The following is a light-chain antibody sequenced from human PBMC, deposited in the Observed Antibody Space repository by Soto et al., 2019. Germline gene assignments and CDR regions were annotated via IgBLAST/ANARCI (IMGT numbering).Light chain of an antibody. Sequence: EIVMTQSPATLSVSPGERATHSCRASQSVSSDLAWYQQKPGQAPRLLIYGTSTRATGIPARFSGSGSGTEFTLTITSLQSEDFAVYYCQQYNNWVTFGQGTRLEIK. CDR1: QSVSSD. J-gene: IGKJ5*01. V-gene: IGKV3-15*01. CDR2: GTS. CDR3: QQYNNWVT.